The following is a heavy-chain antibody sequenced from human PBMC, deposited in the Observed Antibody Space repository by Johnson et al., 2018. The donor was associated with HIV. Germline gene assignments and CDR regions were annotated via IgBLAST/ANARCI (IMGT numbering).Heavy chain of an antibody. D-gene: IGHD2-15*01. CDR1: GFTFSSYA. J-gene: IGHJ3*02. CDR2: ISYDGSNK. Sequence: QVQLVESGGGLVQPGGSLRLSCAASGFTFSSYAMAWVRQAPGKGLEWVTLISYDGSNKYYADSVKGRFSISRDNSKNTLYLQMNSLRPEDTAVYYCARDRYCSGGSCHDAFDIWGQGTMVTVSS. V-gene: IGHV3-30-3*01. CDR3: ARDRYCSGGSCHDAFDI.